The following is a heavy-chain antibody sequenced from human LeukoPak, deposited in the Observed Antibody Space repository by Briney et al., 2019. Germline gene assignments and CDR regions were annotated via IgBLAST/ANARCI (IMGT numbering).Heavy chain of an antibody. CDR3: AREMATISDGMDV. CDR1: GFTFSSYW. D-gene: IGHD5-24*01. J-gene: IGHJ6*02. V-gene: IGHV3-7*01. CDR2: IKQDGSEK. Sequence: GGSLRFSCAASGFTFSSYWMSWVRQAPGKGLEWVANIKQDGSEKYYVDSVKGRFTISRDNAKNSLYLQMNSLRPEDTAVYYCAREMATISDGMDVWGQGTTVTVSS.